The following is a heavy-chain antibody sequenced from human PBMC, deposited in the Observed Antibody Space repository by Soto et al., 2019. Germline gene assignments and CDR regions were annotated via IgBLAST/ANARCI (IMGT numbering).Heavy chain of an antibody. D-gene: IGHD1-26*01. V-gene: IGHV5-51*01. CDR1: GYSFTINW. CDR2: IYPGDSDT. CDR3: ARNSGSYWHYFDL. Sequence: GEALNLSCTASGYSFTINWIAWVRPLPGKGLEWMGVIYPGDSDTKYSPSFQGQVTISADKSISTAYLQLSSLQASDTAFYYCARNSGSYWHYFDLWGQGALVTVSS. J-gene: IGHJ4*02.